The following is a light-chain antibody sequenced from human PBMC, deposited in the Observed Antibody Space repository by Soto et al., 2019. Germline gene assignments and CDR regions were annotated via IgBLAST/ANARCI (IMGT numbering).Light chain of an antibody. CDR3: SSYAGSNSWV. V-gene: IGLV2-8*01. Sequence: QSVLTQPPSASGSPGQSVTISCTGTSSDVGGYNFVSWYQQHPGEVPKLTIYEVNKRPSGVPDRFSGSKSGNTASLTVSGLQAEDEADYYCSSYAGSNSWVFGGGTKLTVL. CDR1: SSDVGGYNF. CDR2: EVN. J-gene: IGLJ3*02.